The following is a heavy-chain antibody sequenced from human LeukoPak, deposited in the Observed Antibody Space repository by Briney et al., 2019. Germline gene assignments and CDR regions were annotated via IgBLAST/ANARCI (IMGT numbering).Heavy chain of an antibody. CDR1: GGSISGYY. V-gene: IGHV4-59*12. J-gene: IGHJ6*03. CDR3: ARRGYYYMDV. D-gene: IGHD3-10*01. Sequence: SSETLSLTCTVSGGSISGYYWSWIRQPPGKGLEWIGYIHYSGSTHYNPSLKSRVTISVDTSKNQFSLKLSSVTAADTAVYYCARRGYYYMDVWGKGTTVTISS. CDR2: IHYSGST.